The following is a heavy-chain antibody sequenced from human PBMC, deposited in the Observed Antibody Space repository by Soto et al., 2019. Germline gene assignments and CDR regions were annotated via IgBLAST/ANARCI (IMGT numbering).Heavy chain of an antibody. CDR1: GGSISSGGYS. CDR2: IYHSGST. V-gene: IGHV4-30-2*02. J-gene: IGHJ1*01. Sequence: SETLSLSCAVSGGSISSGGYSWSWIRQPPGKGLEWIGYIYHSGSTYYNPSLKSRVTISVDRSKNQFSLKLSSVTAADKAVDYYAGVPDRWAQGTLVTVSS. D-gene: IGHD2-2*01. CDR3: AGVPDR.